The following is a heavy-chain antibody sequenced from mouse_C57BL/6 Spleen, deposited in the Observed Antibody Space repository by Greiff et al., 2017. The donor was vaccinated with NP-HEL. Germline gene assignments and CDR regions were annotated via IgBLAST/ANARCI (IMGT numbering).Heavy chain of an antibody. V-gene: IGHV1-81*01. CDR1: GYTFTSYG. CDR3: ARGAITTGAWFAY. J-gene: IGHJ3*01. D-gene: IGHD1-1*01. CDR2: IYPRSGNT. Sequence: VQLQESGAELARPGASVKLSCKASGYTFTSYGISWVKQRTGQGLEWIGEIYPRSGNTYYNEKFKGKATLTADKSSSTAYMELRSLTSEDSAVYFCARGAITTGAWFAYWGQGTLVTVSA.